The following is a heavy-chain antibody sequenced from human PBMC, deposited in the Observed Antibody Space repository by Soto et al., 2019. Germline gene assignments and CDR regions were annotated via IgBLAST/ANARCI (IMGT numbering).Heavy chain of an antibody. Sequence: GGSLRLSCAASGFTFSSYAMHWVRQAPGKGLEWVAVISYDGSNKYYADSVKGRFTISRDNSKNTLYLQMNSLRAEDTAVYYCARDSGPLAYCGGDCPNWFDPWGQGT. CDR1: GFTFSSYA. D-gene: IGHD2-21*02. CDR3: ARDSGPLAYCGGDCPNWFDP. J-gene: IGHJ5*02. CDR2: ISYDGSNK. V-gene: IGHV3-30-3*01.